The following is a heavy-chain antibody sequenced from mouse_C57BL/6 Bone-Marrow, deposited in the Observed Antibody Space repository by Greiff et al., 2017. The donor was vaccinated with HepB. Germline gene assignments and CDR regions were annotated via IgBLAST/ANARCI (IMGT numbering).Heavy chain of an antibody. CDR1: GYSFSSSW. D-gene: IGHD1-1*01. V-gene: IGHV1-82*01. Sequence: QVQLQQSGPALVKPGSSVKISCNASGYSFSSSWLTWLNQRPGKGLELIGRLYPGDGDTNYNGKFKGKATLTADKSSSTAYLQLSSLTSEDSAVFFCARSLYGSEDYWGQGTTLTVSS. CDR2: LYPGDGDT. J-gene: IGHJ2*01. CDR3: ARSLYGSEDY.